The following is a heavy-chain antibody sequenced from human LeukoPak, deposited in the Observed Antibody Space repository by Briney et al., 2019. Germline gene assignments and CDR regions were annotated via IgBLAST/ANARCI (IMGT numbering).Heavy chain of an antibody. CDR1: GFTFSSYA. CDR3: AKDISSGYYDD. Sequence: GGSLRLSCAASGFTFSSYAMSWDRQAPGKGLQWVSAIGASGINTYYADSVKGRFTISRDNSKNALYLQMNSLRAEDTAVYYCAKDISSGYYDDWGQGTLVTVSS. J-gene: IGHJ4*02. CDR2: IGASGINT. D-gene: IGHD3-22*01. V-gene: IGHV3-23*01.